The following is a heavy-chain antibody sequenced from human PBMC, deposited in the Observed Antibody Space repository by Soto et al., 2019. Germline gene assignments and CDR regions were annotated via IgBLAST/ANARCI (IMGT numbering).Heavy chain of an antibody. CDR3: ARHIPYYYGSGSLYYYMDV. CDR1: GGSISSYH. V-gene: IGHV4-59*08. CDR2: IYYSGST. Sequence: SETLSLTCTVSGGSISSYHWSWIRQPPGKGLEWIGYIYYSGSTNYNPSLKSRVTISVDTSKNQFSLKLSSVTAADTAVYYCARHIPYYYGSGSLYYYMDVWGKGTTVTVSS. D-gene: IGHD3-10*01. J-gene: IGHJ6*03.